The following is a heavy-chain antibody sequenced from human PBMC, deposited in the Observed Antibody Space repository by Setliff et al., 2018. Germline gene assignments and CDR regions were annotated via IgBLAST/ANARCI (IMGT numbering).Heavy chain of an antibody. Sequence: SETLSLTCTVSGASISSGGYYWTWFRQPAGKALEWIGHISPSGSTTYDPSLKRRVTISPDTSKTLFSLKVNPVTAAGTAVYYCARDPPYCSSTSCRGAFDIWGQGTMVT. CDR1: GASISSGGYY. CDR2: ISPSGST. V-gene: IGHV4-61*09. CDR3: ARDPPYCSSTSCRGAFDI. J-gene: IGHJ3*02. D-gene: IGHD2-2*01.